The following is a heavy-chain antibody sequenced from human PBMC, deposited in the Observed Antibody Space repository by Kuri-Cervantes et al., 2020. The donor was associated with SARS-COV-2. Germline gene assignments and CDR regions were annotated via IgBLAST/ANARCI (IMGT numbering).Heavy chain of an antibody. CDR1: GFTFSSYA. CDR3: AKVETANLDY. D-gene: IGHD3-3*01. J-gene: IGHJ4*02. CDR2: ISSSGSTI. V-gene: IGHV3-48*04. Sequence: GESLKISCAASGFTFSSYAMSWVRQAPGKGLEWVSYISSSGSTIYYADSVKGRFTISRDNSKNSLYLEMNSLRPEDTAVYYCAKVETANLDYWGQGTLVTVSS.